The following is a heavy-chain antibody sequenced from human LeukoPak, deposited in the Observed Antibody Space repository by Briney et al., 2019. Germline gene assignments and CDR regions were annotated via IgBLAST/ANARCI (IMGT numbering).Heavy chain of an antibody. Sequence: GGSLRLSCAASGFTFSSYAMHWVRQAPGKGLEWVAVISYDGSSKYYADSVKGRFTISRDNSKNTLYLQMNSLRAEDTAVYYCARDQGDDILTGLDYWGQGTLVTVSS. CDR3: ARDQGDDILTGLDY. J-gene: IGHJ4*02. V-gene: IGHV3-30*04. CDR1: GFTFSSYA. CDR2: ISYDGSSK. D-gene: IGHD3-9*01.